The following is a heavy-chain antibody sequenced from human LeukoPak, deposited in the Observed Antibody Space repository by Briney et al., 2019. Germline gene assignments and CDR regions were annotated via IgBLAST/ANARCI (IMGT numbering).Heavy chain of an antibody. CDR1: GYTFTSYG. D-gene: IGHD3-9*01. CDR2: ISAYNGNT. V-gene: IGHV1-18*01. CDR3: ARVFIPVVSGYFDWPLPVDAFDI. J-gene: IGHJ3*02. Sequence: APVKVSCKASGYTFTSYGISWVRQAPGQGLEWMGWISAYNGNTNYAQKLPGRVTMTTDTSTTTAYMELRSLRSDDTAVYCCARVFIPVVSGYFDWPLPVDAFDIWGQGTMVTVSS.